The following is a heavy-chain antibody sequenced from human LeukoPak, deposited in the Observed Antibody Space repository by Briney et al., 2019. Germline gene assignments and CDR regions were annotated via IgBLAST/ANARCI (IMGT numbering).Heavy chain of an antibody. D-gene: IGHD6-19*01. CDR1: GGTFSSYA. V-gene: IGHV1-69*06. CDR3: ARDVGKIGVAGGY. CDR2: IIPIFGTA. J-gene: IGHJ4*02. Sequence: VASVKVSCKASGGTFSSYAISWVRQAPGQGLEWMGGIIPIFGTANYAQKFQGRVTITADKSTSTAYMELSSLRAEDTAVYFCARDVGKIGVAGGYWGQGTLVTVSS.